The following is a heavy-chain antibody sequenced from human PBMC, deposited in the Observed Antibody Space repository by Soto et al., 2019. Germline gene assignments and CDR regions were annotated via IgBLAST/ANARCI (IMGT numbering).Heavy chain of an antibody. J-gene: IGHJ6*02. Sequence: GGSLRLSCAASGFICSSYDMSWVRQAPGKGLEWVSTILVDGRTFYVDSVKGRFTISRDNSKNTVYLQMNSLRAEDTAVYYCARGPGFWSGYYMDYYGMDVWGQGTTVTVSS. CDR2: ILVDGRT. D-gene: IGHD3-3*01. V-gene: IGHV3-23*01. CDR1: GFICSSYD. CDR3: ARGPGFWSGYYMDYYGMDV.